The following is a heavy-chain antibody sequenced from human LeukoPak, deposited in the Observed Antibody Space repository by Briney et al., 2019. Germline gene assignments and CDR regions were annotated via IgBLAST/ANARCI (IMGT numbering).Heavy chain of an antibody. V-gene: IGHV3-23*01. J-gene: IGHJ4*02. Sequence: HSGGSLRLSCVTSGFTFSTYVMSWVRQAPGKGLEWVSGISGSADNTYYADSVKGRFTISRDNSKNTLYLQMNSLRAEDTAVYYCAKGSGYDTDFDYWGQGTLVTVSS. CDR2: ISGSADNT. D-gene: IGHD3-9*01. CDR3: AKGSGYDTDFDY. CDR1: GFTFSTYV.